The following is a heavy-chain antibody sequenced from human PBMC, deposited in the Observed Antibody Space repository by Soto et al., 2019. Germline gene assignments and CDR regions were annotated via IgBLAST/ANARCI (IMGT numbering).Heavy chain of an antibody. V-gene: IGHV4-39*01. D-gene: IGHD3-10*01. CDR3: GTRGGGSESYSAIDI. J-gene: IGHJ3*02. CDR2: IYYSGST. CDR1: GGSISSSSYY. Sequence: SETLSLTCTVSGGSISSSSYYWGWIRQPPGKGLEWIGSIYYSGSTYYNPSLKSRVTISVDTSKNQFSLKLSSVTGADTTVYYCGTRGGGSESYSAIDIWGQGTMVTVSS.